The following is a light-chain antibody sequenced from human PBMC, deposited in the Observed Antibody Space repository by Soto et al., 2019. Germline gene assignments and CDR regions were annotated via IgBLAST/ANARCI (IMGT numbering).Light chain of an antibody. Sequence: DIVMTQSPDSLAVSLGERATINCKSSQSVFYSSNNRNYFAWYQQKPGQPPKLLIYWASTRESGVPDRFSGSGSGTDFTLTISSLQADDVAVYYCQQYYGNPPTFGQGTKLEIK. CDR1: QSVFYSSNNRNY. CDR3: QQYYGNPPT. J-gene: IGKJ2*01. V-gene: IGKV4-1*01. CDR2: WAS.